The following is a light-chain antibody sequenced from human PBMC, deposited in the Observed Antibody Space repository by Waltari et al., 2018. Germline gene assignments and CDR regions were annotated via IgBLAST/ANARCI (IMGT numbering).Light chain of an antibody. CDR2: GTS. V-gene: IGKV3-20*01. CDR1: HIIRSQ. CDR3: QHYLNLPVA. J-gene: IGKJ3*01. Sequence: EIVLTQFPGTLSLSPGERVILSCRASHIIRSQLAWYQQKPGQAPRLLIYGTSNRATGIPARFSGSGSGTDFSLTISRLDPEDCAVYYCQHYLNLPVAFGPGTKVEIK.